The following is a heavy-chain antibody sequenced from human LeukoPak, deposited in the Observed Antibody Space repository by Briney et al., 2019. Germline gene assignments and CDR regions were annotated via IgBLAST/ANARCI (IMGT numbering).Heavy chain of an antibody. CDR2: IGPKNGNT. Sequence: APVKVSCKASVYNFMNYGISWVRQAPGQGLEWMGWIGPKNGNTNFGQNFLGRVTLTADTSTTTVYMELTSLRSDDTATYYCARRHSVLTDPHSHYYYYMDVWGKGTTVIVSS. J-gene: IGHJ6*03. CDR1: VYNFMNYG. CDR3: ARRHSVLTDPHSHYYYYMDV. D-gene: IGHD5/OR15-5a*01. V-gene: IGHV1-18*01.